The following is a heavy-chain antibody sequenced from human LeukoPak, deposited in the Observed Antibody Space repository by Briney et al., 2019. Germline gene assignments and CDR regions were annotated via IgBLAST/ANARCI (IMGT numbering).Heavy chain of an antibody. Sequence: GGSLRLSCAASGFTFSSYSMNWVRQAPGKGVEWVSSISSSSSYIYYADSVKGRFTISRDNAKNSLYLQMNSLRAEDTAVYYCARSTPMTTVTTNFDYWGQGTLVTVSS. CDR1: GFTFSSYS. J-gene: IGHJ4*02. D-gene: IGHD4-11*01. CDR2: ISSSSSYI. V-gene: IGHV3-21*01. CDR3: ARSTPMTTVTTNFDY.